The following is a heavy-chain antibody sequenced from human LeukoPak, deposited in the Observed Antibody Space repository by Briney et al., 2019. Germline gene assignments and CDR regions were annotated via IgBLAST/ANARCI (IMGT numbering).Heavy chain of an antibody. CDR3: ARDGVYCSGGSCYSVSAFDI. V-gene: IGHV3-64*01. CDR1: GFTFSSYA. J-gene: IGHJ3*02. Sequence: GGSLRLSCAASGFTFSSYAMHWVRQAPGKGLQYVSAISSNGGSTYYANSVKGRFTISRDSSKNTLYLQMGSLRAEDMAVYYCARDGVYCSGGSCYSVSAFDIWGQGTMVTVSS. CDR2: ISSNGGST. D-gene: IGHD2-15*01.